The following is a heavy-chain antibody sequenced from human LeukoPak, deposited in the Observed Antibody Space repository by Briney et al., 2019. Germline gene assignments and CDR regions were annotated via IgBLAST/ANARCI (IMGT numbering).Heavy chain of an antibody. V-gene: IGHV1-69*06. J-gene: IGHJ3*02. CDR2: IIPIFGTA. Sequence: GASVKVSFTASGGTFISYAISWVRQAPGQGLEWMGGIIPIFGTANYAQKFQGRVTITADKSTSTAYMELSSLRSEDTAAYYCARQTTMVRGVFDAFDIWGQGTMVTVSS. CDR3: ARQTTMVRGVFDAFDI. D-gene: IGHD3-10*01. CDR1: GGTFISYA.